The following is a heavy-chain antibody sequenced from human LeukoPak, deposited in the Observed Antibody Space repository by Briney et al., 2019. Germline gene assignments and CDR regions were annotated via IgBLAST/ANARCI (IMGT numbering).Heavy chain of an antibody. CDR3: ARVRVPSAENDAFDI. CDR2: IFYRGRT. CDR1: GGSISSAGHY. Sequence: SQTLSLTCTVSGGSISSAGHYWSWIRQQPGKGLQWIGYIFYRGRTFYNPSPKSRLNISVDTSTDQFSLKLSSVTAADTAVYYCARVRVPSAENDAFDIWGQGTMVTVSS. V-gene: IGHV4-31*03. J-gene: IGHJ3*02. D-gene: IGHD2-15*01.